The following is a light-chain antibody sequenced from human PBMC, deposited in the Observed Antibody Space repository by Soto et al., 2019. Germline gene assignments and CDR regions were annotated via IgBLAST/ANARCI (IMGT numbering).Light chain of an antibody. CDR2: GAS. V-gene: IGKV3-20*01. J-gene: IGKJ5*01. CDR1: QSVSSS. CDR3: QQYGSSPIT. Sequence: EIVLTQSPGTLSLSPGERATLSCRASQSVSSSLAWYQHKPAQAPRLLIYGASSRATGIPDRFSGSGSGTDFTLTISRLEPEDFAVYYCQQYGSSPITFGQGTRLEIK.